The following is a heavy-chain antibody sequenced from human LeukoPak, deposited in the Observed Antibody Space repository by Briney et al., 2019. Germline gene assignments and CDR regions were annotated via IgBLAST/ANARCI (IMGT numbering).Heavy chain of an antibody. Sequence: PGGSLRLSCAASGFTFSSYGMHWVCQAPGKGLEWVAVIWYDGSNKYYADSVKGRFTISRDNSKNTLYLQMNSLRAEDTAVYYCARDGLRSGWDSYYFDYWGQGTLVTVSS. D-gene: IGHD6-19*01. CDR2: IWYDGSNK. J-gene: IGHJ4*02. V-gene: IGHV3-33*01. CDR1: GFTFSSYG. CDR3: ARDGLRSGWDSYYFDY.